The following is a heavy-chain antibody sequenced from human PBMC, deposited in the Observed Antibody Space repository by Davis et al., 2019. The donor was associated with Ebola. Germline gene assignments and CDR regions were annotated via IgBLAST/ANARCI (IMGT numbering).Heavy chain of an antibody. Sequence: AASVKVSCKASGHTFTSYDINWVRQATGQGLEWMGWMNPNSGNTGYAQKFQGRVTMTRNTSINTAYMELSSLRSEDTAVYYCARRERWGQEDYWGQGTLVTVSS. D-gene: IGHD1-26*01. CDR3: ARRERWGQEDY. CDR1: GHTFTSYD. J-gene: IGHJ4*02. CDR2: MNPNSGNT. V-gene: IGHV1-8*01.